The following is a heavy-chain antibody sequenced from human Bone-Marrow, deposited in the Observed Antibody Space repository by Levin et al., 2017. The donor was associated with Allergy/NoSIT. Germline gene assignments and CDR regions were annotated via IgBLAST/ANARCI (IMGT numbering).Heavy chain of an antibody. CDR1: GFTFSSYG. J-gene: IGHJ6*02. V-gene: IGHV3-33*01. Sequence: GGSLRLSCAASGFTFSSYGMHWVRQAPGKGLEWVAVIWYDGSNKYYADSVKGRFTISRDNSKNTLYLQMNSLRAEDTAVYYCARDRGRGSGGYYYYYGMDVWGQGTTVTVSS. CDR3: ARDRGRGSGGYYYYYGMDV. D-gene: IGHD3-10*01. CDR2: IWYDGSNK.